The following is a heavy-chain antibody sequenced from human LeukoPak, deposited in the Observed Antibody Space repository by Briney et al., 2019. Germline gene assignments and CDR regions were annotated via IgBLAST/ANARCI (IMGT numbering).Heavy chain of an antibody. D-gene: IGHD3-10*01. J-gene: IGHJ4*02. V-gene: IGHV3-23*01. CDR2: ISGSGGST. Sequence: GGSLRLSCAASGFTFSSYAMSWVGQAPGKGLEWVSAISGSGGSTYYADSVKGRFTISRDNSKNTLYLQMNSLRAEDTAVYYCAKDLKGEFGELFDYWGQGTLVTVSS. CDR3: AKDLKGEFGELFDY. CDR1: GFTFSSYA.